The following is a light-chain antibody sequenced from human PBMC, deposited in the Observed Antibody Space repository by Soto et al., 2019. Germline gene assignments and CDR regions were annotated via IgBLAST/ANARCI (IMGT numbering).Light chain of an antibody. J-gene: IGKJ3*01. Sequence: EIVLTQSPGTLSLSPGERATLSCRASQSVYSNYLAWYQQKPGQAPRLLIYCASTRATGIPDRFSGSGSGTDFTLTITRLEPEDVAVYYCQQYCRSPTCGPGTNVDIK. CDR2: CAS. CDR1: QSVYSNY. V-gene: IGKV3-20*01. CDR3: QQYCRSPT.